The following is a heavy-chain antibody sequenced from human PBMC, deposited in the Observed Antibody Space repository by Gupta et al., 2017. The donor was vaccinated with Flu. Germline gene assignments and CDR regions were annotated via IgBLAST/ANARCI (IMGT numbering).Heavy chain of an antibody. D-gene: IGHD4-17*01. CDR2: MNPNSGNT. CDR3: ARVDTTTVD. V-gene: IGHV1-8*01. Sequence: INWVRQATGQELEWMGWMNPNSGNTGYAQKFQGRVTMTRNTSISTAYMELSSLRSEDTAVYYCARVDTTTVDWGQGTLVTVSS. J-gene: IGHJ4*02.